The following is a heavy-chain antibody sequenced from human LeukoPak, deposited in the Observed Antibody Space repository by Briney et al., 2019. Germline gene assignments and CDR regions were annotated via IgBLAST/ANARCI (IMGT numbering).Heavy chain of an antibody. CDR3: AKDYYSGSYCDY. J-gene: IGHJ4*02. CDR1: GFTVSSNY. Sequence: GGSLRLSCAASGFTVSSNYMRWVRQAPGKGLEWVSVIYSGGSTYYADSVKGRFTISRDNSKNTLYLHMNSLRAEDTAVYYCAKDYYSGSYCDYWGQGTLVTVSS. V-gene: IGHV3-66*02. D-gene: IGHD1-26*01. CDR2: IYSGGST.